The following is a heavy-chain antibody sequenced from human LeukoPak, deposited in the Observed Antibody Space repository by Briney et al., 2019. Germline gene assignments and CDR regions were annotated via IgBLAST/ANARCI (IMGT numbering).Heavy chain of an antibody. CDR1: GGSISSGRYY. V-gene: IGHV4-61*02. Sequence: SETLSLTCTVSGGSISSGRYYWSWIRQPAGKGLECIGRIYTSGSTNYNTSLESRVTISVDTSKNQFSLKLRSVTAADKDVYYCARGGDYYDSSGYYGRWRYYGMDVWGQGTTVTVPS. J-gene: IGHJ6*02. CDR2: IYTSGST. D-gene: IGHD3-22*01. CDR3: ARGGDYYDSSGYYGRWRYYGMDV.